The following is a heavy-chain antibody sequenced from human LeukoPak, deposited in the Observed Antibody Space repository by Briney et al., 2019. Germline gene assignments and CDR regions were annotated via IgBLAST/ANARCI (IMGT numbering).Heavy chain of an antibody. D-gene: IGHD2-15*01. J-gene: IGHJ5*02. CDR2: INSNSADT. V-gene: IGHV1-2*06. CDR3: ARYCSGGSCYNSRWFDP. Sequence: GASVKVSCKASGYTFTGYYMHWLRQAPGQGLEWMGRINSNSADTNYAQKFQGRVTMTRDTSISTAYMELSRLRSDDTAVYYCARYCSGGSCYNSRWFDPWGQGTLVTVSS. CDR1: GYTFTGYY.